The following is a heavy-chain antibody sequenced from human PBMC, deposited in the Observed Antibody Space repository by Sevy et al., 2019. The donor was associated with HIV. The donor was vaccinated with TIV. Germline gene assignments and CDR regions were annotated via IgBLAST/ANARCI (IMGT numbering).Heavy chain of an antibody. J-gene: IGHJ4*02. D-gene: IGHD6-19*01. CDR3: VSSGWLPFDY. CDR1: GFTFSSYE. Sequence: GGSLRLSCAASGFTFSSYEMNWVRQAPGKGLEWVLYISSSGSTIYYADSVKGRFTISRDNAKNSLYLQMNSLRAEDTAVYYCVSSGWLPFDYWGQGTLVTVSS. CDR2: ISSSGSTI. V-gene: IGHV3-48*03.